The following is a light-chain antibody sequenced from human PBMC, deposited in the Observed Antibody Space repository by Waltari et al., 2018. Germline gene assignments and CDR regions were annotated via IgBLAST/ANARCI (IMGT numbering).Light chain of an antibody. CDR2: DAA. Sequence: DIQMTQSPSSLSASVGDRVTITCQASQDIHNFLNWYQQKPGKAPKVLIYDAAHLETGVPSRFSGGCSVTDFSFTISSLQPEDIATYYCQQYNNLPWTFGQGTKVEIK. CDR3: QQYNNLPWT. V-gene: IGKV1-33*01. CDR1: QDIHNF. J-gene: IGKJ1*01.